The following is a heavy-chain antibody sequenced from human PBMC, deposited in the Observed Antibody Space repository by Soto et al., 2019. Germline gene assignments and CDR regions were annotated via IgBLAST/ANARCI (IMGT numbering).Heavy chain of an antibody. Sequence: GGSLRLSCAASGFTFSSYAMSWVRQAPGKGLEWVSAISGSGGSTYYADSVKGRFTISRDNSKNTLYLQMNSLRAEDTAVYYCAKNVLRYGDYTGVYYYYMDVWGKGTTVTVSS. CDR2: ISGSGGST. CDR1: GFTFSSYA. CDR3: AKNVLRYGDYTGVYYYYMDV. J-gene: IGHJ6*03. D-gene: IGHD4-17*01. V-gene: IGHV3-23*01.